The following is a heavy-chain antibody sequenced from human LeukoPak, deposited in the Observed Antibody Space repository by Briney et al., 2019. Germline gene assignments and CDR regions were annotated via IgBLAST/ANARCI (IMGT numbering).Heavy chain of an antibody. Sequence: SETLSLTCAVYGGSFSGYYWSWIRQPPGKGLEWIGEINHSGSTNYNPSLKSRVTISVETSKNQFSLKLSSVTAADTAVYYCARGGHCSGGSCYLRQYYYGMDVWGQGTTVTVSS. CDR1: GGSFSGYY. CDR2: INHSGST. J-gene: IGHJ6*02. V-gene: IGHV4-34*01. CDR3: ARGGHCSGGSCYLRQYYYGMDV. D-gene: IGHD2-15*01.